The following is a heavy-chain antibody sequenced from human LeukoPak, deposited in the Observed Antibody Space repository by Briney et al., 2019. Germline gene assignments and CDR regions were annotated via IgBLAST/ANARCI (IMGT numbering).Heavy chain of an antibody. CDR2: ISISDGST. V-gene: IGHV3-23*01. D-gene: IGHD1-26*01. CDR1: GFIFSNYA. J-gene: IGHJ4*02. Sequence: PGGSLRLSCAASGFIFSNYAISWVRQAPGKGLEWVSVISISDGSTYYADSVTGRFTISRDNSKNTVYLQMNSLRAENTAVYYCAKDLYRNVFDYWGQGTLVTVSS. CDR3: AKDLYRNVFDY.